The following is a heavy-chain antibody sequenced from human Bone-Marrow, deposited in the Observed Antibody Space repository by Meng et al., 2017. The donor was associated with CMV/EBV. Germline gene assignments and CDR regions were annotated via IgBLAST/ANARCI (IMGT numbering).Heavy chain of an antibody. J-gene: IGHJ4*02. CDR2: IIPIFGTA. CDR1: GGTFSSYA. D-gene: IGHD2-21*01. Sequence: CKASGGTFSSYATSWVRQAPGRGLEWMGGIIPIFGTANYAQKFQGRVTITTDESTSTAYMELSSQRSEDTAVYYCARQGGGGDCYNYWGQGTLVTVSS. V-gene: IGHV1-69*05. CDR3: ARQGGGGDCYNY.